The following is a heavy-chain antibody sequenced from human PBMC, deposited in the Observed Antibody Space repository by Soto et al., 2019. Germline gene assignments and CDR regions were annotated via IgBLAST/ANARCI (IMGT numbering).Heavy chain of an antibody. CDR2: IFFTGNI. D-gene: IGHD2-15*01. CDR1: GSFLRSTRYY. CDR3: ASRHCSGGSCYNPGFDY. Sequence: EPLSPTFTVSGSFLRSTRYYWGWIRQHPGKGLEWVGSIFFTGNIYYNPSLKSRVTISVDTSRNQFSLMVNSVTAADTAVYYCASRHCSGGSCYNPGFDYWGQGALVTVS. J-gene: IGHJ4*02. V-gene: IGHV4-39*01.